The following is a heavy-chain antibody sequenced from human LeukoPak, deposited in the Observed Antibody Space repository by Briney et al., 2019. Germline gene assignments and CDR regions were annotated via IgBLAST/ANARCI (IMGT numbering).Heavy chain of an antibody. CDR2: IYYSGST. V-gene: IGHV4-39*01. J-gene: IGHJ6*02. CDR3: ARRLNYDFYNYYYYGMDV. Sequence: PSETLSLTCTVSGGSISSSSYYWGWLRQPPGKGLEWIGSIYYSGSTYYNPSLKSRVTISVDTSKNQFSLKLSSVTAADTAVYYCARRLNYDFYNYYYYGMDVWGQGTTVTVSS. CDR1: GGSISSSSYY. D-gene: IGHD3-3*01.